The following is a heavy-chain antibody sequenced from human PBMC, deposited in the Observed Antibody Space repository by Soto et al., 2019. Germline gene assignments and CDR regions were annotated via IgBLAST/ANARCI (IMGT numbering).Heavy chain of an antibody. CDR3: ARGDIVVVPAAIRYYYGMDV. CDR2: IIPIFGTA. D-gene: IGHD2-2*02. CDR1: GGTFSSYA. J-gene: IGHJ6*02. Sequence: QVQLVQSGAEVKKPGSSVKVSCKASGGTFSSYAISWVRQAPGQGLDWMGGIIPIFGTANYAQKFQGRVTITADESTSTAYMELSSLRSEDTAVYYCARGDIVVVPAAIRYYYGMDVWGQGTTVTVSS. V-gene: IGHV1-69*01.